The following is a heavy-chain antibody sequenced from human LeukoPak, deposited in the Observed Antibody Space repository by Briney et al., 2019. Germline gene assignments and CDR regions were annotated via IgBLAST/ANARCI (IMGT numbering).Heavy chain of an antibody. D-gene: IGHD1-1*01. CDR3: AAGSYDADH. J-gene: IGHJ4*01. V-gene: IGHV3-7*02. CDR2: IEPDGSQE. Sequence: PGGSLRLSCAASEFTFSSYWMTWVRQAPGKGLAWVANIEPDGSQEHYVDSVKGRFTISRDNAKHSVSLQMNSLRAEDTAVYYCAAGSYDADHWGQGTLVTVSS. CDR1: EFTFSSYW.